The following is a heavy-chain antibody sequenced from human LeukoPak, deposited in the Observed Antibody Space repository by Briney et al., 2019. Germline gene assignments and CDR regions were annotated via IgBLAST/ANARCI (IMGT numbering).Heavy chain of an antibody. J-gene: IGHJ4*02. CDR2: IYYSGST. D-gene: IGHD3-10*01. V-gene: IGHV4-39*07. CDR3: ARVRFGELYTVFDY. Sequence: SETLSLTCTVSGGSISSGGYYWSWIRQPPGKGLEWIGSIYYSGSTYYNPSLKSRVTISVDTSKNQFSLKLSSVTAADTAVYYCARVRFGELYTVFDYWGQGTLVTVSS. CDR1: GGSISSGGYY.